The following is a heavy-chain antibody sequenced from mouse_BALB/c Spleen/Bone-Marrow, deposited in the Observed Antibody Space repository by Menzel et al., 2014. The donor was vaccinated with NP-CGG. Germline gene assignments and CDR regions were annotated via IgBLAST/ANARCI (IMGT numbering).Heavy chain of an antibody. CDR1: GFTFSSYG. D-gene: IGHD1-1*01. J-gene: IGHJ2*01. CDR3: ARDNYGSRFDY. V-gene: IGHV5-6-3*01. CDR2: INNNDGNT. Sequence: EVHLVESGGGLVQPGGSLKLSCAASGFTFSSYGMSWVRQTPDKRLELVATINNNDGNTYYPDSVKGRFTISRDNAKNTLYLQMSSLKSEDTAMYYCARDNYGSRFDYWAKAPLSQSPQ.